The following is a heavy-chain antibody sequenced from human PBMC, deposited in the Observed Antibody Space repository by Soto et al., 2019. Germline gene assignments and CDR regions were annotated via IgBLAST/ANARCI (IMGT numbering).Heavy chain of an antibody. D-gene: IGHD5-12*01. J-gene: IGHJ4*02. CDR3: AKGTERSGHEYPFDS. CDR1: GFTFDNYA. Sequence: PGGSLRLSCAASGFTFDNYAMHWVRQVPGKGLEWVSGISWNGDNIAYADSVKGRLTISRDNAKNSLYLQMNSLRGEDTALYYCAKGTERSGHEYPFDSWGQGTLVTVSS. V-gene: IGHV3-9*01. CDR2: ISWNGDNI.